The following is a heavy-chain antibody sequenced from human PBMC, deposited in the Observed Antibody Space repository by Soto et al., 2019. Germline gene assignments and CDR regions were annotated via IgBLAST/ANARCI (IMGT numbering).Heavy chain of an antibody. CDR3: ARGIRIVVVQRDAPDKYYFDY. D-gene: IGHD3-22*01. CDR2: INHSGST. Sequence: PSETLSLTCAVYGGSFSGYYWSWIRQPPGKGLEWIGEINHSGSTNYNPPLKSRVTISVDTSKNQFSLKLSSVTAADTAVYYCARGIRIVVVQRDAPDKYYFDYWGQGTLVTVSS. J-gene: IGHJ4*02. V-gene: IGHV4-34*01. CDR1: GGSFSGYY.